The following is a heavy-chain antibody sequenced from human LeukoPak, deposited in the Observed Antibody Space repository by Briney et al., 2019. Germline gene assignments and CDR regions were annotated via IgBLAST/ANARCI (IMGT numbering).Heavy chain of an antibody. V-gene: IGHV4-59*12. J-gene: IGHJ5*02. CDR2: ISYSGST. D-gene: IGHD6-13*01. CDR1: GGTISNYY. CDR3: ARGRGDQQLGGWFDP. Sequence: KPSETLSLTCTVSGGTISNYYWNWIRQPPGKGLEWIGYISYSGSTNYNPSLKSRVTISVDTSKNQFSLRLSSVTAADTAVYYCARGRGDQQLGGWFDPWGQGTLVTVSS.